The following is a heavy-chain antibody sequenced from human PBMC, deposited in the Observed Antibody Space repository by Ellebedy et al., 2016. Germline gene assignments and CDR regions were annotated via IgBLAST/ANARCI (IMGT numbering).Heavy chain of an antibody. Sequence: SETLSLXCTVSGGSINNYYRSWIRQPAEKGLEWIGRMFTSGSTNYRPSLRGRVTMSIDTSKNQFSLKLTSVTAADTAVYYCARSLVGINNNGYDWGLEYWGQGILVTVSS. D-gene: IGHD5-12*01. J-gene: IGHJ4*01. CDR3: ARSLVGINNNGYDWGLEY. CDR2: MFTSGST. CDR1: GGSINNYY. V-gene: IGHV4-4*07.